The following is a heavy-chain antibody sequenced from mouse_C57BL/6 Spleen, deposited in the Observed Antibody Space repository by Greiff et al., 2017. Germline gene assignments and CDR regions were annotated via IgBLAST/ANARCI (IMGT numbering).Heavy chain of an antibody. Sequence: QVQLQQSGAELVKPGASVKMSCKASGYTFTSYWITWVKQRPGQGLEWIGDIYPGSGSTNYNEKFKSKATLTVDTSSSTAYMQLSSLTSEDSAVYYCARQGIYSNYADYWGQGTTLTVSS. CDR2: IYPGSGST. D-gene: IGHD2-5*01. CDR3: ARQGIYSNYADY. J-gene: IGHJ2*01. V-gene: IGHV1-55*01. CDR1: GYTFTSYW.